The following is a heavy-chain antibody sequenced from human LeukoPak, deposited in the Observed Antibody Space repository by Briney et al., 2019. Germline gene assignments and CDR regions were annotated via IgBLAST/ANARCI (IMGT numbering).Heavy chain of an antibody. D-gene: IGHD3-3*01. CDR1: GFTFSRYG. CDR3: ARADFDFWSGYDS. V-gene: IGHV3-64*01. J-gene: IGHJ5*01. Sequence: PGGSLRLSCAASGFTFSRYGMHWVRQAPGKRLEYVSAISSNGDSTYYGNSVKGRFTISRDNSKNTLYLQMGSLRAEDMAVYYCARADFDFWSGYDSWGQGTLVTVSS. CDR2: ISSNGDST.